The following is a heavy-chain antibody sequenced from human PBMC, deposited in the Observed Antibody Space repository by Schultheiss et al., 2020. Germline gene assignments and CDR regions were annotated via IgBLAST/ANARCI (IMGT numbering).Heavy chain of an antibody. J-gene: IGHJ6*02. CDR2: ISISGSAI. V-gene: IGHV3-48*04. Sequence: GGSLRLSCAASGFTFSSYSMNWVRQAPGKGLEWVSYISISGSAIYYADSVKGRFTISRDNAKNTLYLQMNSLRAEDTAVYYCAKWEYCGGDIIGYYYYYGMDVWGQGTTVTGSS. CDR1: GFTFSSYS. D-gene: IGHD2-21*02. CDR3: AKWEYCGGDIIGYYYYYGMDV.